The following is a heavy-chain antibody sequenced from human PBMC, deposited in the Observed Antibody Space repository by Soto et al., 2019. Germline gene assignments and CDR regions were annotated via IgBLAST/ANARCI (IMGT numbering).Heavy chain of an antibody. V-gene: IGHV3-64D*06. D-gene: IGHD3-10*01. Sequence: GGSLRLSCSSSGFTFSSYAMHWVRQAPGKGLEYVSAISSNGGSTYYADSVKGRFTISRDNSKNTLYLQMSSLRAEDTAVYYCVKDDYYGSGSYSDYWGQGTLVTVS. CDR3: VKDDYYGSGSYSDY. J-gene: IGHJ4*02. CDR1: GFTFSSYA. CDR2: ISSNGGST.